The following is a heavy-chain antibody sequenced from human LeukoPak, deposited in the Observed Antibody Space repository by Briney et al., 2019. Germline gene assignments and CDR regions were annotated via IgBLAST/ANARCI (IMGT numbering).Heavy chain of an antibody. CDR3: AKDGSSGYYADY. Sequence: GESLKISCKGSGYSFTSYWIGWVRQAPGKGLEWVAFIRYDGSNKYYADSVKGRFTISRDNSKNTLYLQMYSLRAEDTAVYYCAKDGSSGYYADYWGQGTLVTVSS. D-gene: IGHD3-22*01. V-gene: IGHV3-30*02. CDR1: GYSFTSYW. J-gene: IGHJ4*02. CDR2: IRYDGSNK.